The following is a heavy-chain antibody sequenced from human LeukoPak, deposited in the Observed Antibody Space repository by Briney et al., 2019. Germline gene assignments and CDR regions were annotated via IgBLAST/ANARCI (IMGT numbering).Heavy chain of an antibody. J-gene: IGHJ6*02. CDR3: AKETHYYGSGSCLYGMDV. D-gene: IGHD3-10*01. CDR2: IRYDGSNK. V-gene: IGHV3-30*02. Sequence: GGSLRLSCAASGFTFSSYGMHWVRQAPGKGLEWVAFIRYDGSNKYYADSVKGRFTISGDNSKNTLYLQMNSLRAEDTAVYYCAKETHYYGSGSCLYGMDVWGQGTTVTVSS. CDR1: GFTFSSYG.